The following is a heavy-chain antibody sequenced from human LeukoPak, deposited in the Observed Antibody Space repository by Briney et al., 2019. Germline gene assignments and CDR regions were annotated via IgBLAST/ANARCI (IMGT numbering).Heavy chain of an antibody. V-gene: IGHV3-30*18. Sequence: GGSLRLSCAASGFTFSSYGMHWARQAPGKGLEWVAVISYDGSNKYYADSVKGRFTISRDNSKNTLYLQMNSLRAEDTAVYYCAKQGDSGYAPGWGQGTLVTVSS. D-gene: IGHD5-12*01. CDR3: AKQGDSGYAPG. J-gene: IGHJ4*02. CDR1: GFTFSSYG. CDR2: ISYDGSNK.